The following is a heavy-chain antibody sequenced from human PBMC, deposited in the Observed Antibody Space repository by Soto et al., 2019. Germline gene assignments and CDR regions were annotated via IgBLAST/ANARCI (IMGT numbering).Heavy chain of an antibody. D-gene: IGHD3-10*01. CDR3: ARVANYYGSGSPNYYYYYGMDV. CDR2: MNPNSGNT. CDR1: GYTFTSYD. J-gene: IGHJ6*02. V-gene: IGHV1-8*01. Sequence: GASVKVSCKASGYTFTSYDINWVRQATGQGLEWMGWMNPNSGNTGYAQKFQGRVTMTRNTSISTAYMELSSLRSEDTAVYYCARVANYYGSGSPNYYYYYGMDVWGQGTTVTVSS.